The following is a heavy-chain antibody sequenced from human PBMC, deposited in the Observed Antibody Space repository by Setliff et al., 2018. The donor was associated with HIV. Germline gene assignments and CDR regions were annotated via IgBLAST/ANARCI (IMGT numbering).Heavy chain of an antibody. CDR3: IADLTDPPAFGPDY. CDR2: IKSKIDGETT. J-gene: IGHJ4*02. D-gene: IGHD3-3*02. Sequence: LRLSCATSGFTFNYAWMGWVRQAPGKGLEWVGRIKSKIDGETTDYAAPVKGRITISRDDSKNILYLQLNSLKIEDTAVYHCIADLTDPPAFGPDYWGQGTLVTVSS. CDR1: GFTFNYAW. V-gene: IGHV3-15*01.